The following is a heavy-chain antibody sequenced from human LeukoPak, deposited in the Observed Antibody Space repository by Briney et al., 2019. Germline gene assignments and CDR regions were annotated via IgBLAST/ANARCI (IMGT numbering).Heavy chain of an antibody. V-gene: IGHV1-69*13. CDR2: IIPIFGTA. J-gene: IGHJ4*02. CDR1: GGTFSSYA. CDR3: ARDGTKQQLVKVYYFDY. Sequence: ASVKVSCKASGGTFSSYAISWVRQAPGQGLEWMGGIIPIFGTANYAQKFQGRVTITADESTSTAYMELSSLRSEDTAVYYCARDGTKQQLVKVYYFDYWGQGTLVTVSS. D-gene: IGHD6-13*01.